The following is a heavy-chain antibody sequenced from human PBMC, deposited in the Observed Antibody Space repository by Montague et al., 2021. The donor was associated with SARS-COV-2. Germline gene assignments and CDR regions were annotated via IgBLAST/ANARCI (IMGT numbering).Heavy chain of an antibody. CDR2: IKRDGSEK. Sequence: SLRLSCAASGFTFSSYWMSWVRQAPGKGLEWVANIKRDGSEKYYVDSVKGRFTISRDNAKNSLYLQMNSLRAEDTAVYYCARVPSSNWYFDYWGQGTLVTVSS. CDR3: ARVPSSNWYFDY. D-gene: IGHD6-13*01. J-gene: IGHJ4*02. CDR1: GFTFSSYW. V-gene: IGHV3-7*01.